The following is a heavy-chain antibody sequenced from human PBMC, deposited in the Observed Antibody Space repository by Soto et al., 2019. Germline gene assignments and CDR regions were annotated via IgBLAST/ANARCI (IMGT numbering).Heavy chain of an antibody. D-gene: IGHD3-10*01. CDR2: IGASGGST. V-gene: IGHV3-23*01. J-gene: IGHJ4*02. CDR3: ATRPPDSSRRSPLDH. CDR1: GITFSSHG. Sequence: EVQLLESGGGLVQPGGSLRLSCEASGITFSSHGMSWVRQAPGNGLEWVSSIGASGGSTSYADSVKGRFTISRDNSRNTVYLQVSSLRAEDAAVYFCATRPPDSSRRSPLDHWGQGTLVTVSS.